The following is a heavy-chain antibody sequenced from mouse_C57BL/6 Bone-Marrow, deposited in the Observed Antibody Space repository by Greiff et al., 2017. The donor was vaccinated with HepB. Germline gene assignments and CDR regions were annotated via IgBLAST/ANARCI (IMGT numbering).Heavy chain of an antibody. CDR1: GFTFSDYG. J-gene: IGHJ1*03. CDR2: ISNLAYSI. D-gene: IGHD4-1*01. V-gene: IGHV5-15*01. CDR3: ARLGPWYFDV. Sequence: EVQVVESGGGLVQPGGSLKLSCAASGFTFSDYGMAWVRQAPRKGPEWVAFISNLAYSIYYADTVTGRFTISRENAKNTLYLEMSSLRSEDTAMYYCARLGPWYFDVWGTGTTVTVSS.